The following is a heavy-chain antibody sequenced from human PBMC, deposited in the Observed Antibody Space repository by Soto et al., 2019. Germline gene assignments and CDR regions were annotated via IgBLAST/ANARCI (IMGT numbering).Heavy chain of an antibody. D-gene: IGHD3-16*01. CDR3: ARHWESYMDY. CDR2: IWFDGSNK. CDR1: GFTFSSYG. J-gene: IGHJ4*02. V-gene: IGHV3-33*01. Sequence: QVQLVESGGGVVQPGWSLRLSCAASGFTFSSYGMQWVRQAPGKGLEWVAVIWFDGSNKYYADSVKGRFTISRDNSNNTLYLQMNSLRAEDTAVYYCARHWESYMDYWGQGTLVTVSS.